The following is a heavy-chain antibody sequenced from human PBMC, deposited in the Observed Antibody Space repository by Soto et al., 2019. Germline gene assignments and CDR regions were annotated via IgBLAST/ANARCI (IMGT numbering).Heavy chain of an antibody. CDR3: ARDQYCSGGSCYHNWFDP. V-gene: IGHV4-59*06. J-gene: IGHJ5*02. CDR2: IYYSGST. D-gene: IGHD2-15*01. Sequence: TSETLSLTCTVSGGSISSYYWSWIRQHPGKGLEWIGYIYYSGSTYYNPSLKSRVTISVDTSKNQFSLKLSSVTAADTAVYYCARDQYCSGGSCYHNWFDPWGQGTLVTVSS. CDR1: GGSISSYY.